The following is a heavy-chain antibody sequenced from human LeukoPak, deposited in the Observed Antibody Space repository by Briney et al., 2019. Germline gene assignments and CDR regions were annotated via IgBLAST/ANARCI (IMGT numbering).Heavy chain of an antibody. J-gene: IGHJ4*02. CDR2: ISYDGSNK. CDR1: GFTFSSYA. D-gene: IGHD5-18*01. V-gene: IGHV3-30-3*01. Sequence: GGSLRLSCAASGFTFSSYAMHWVRQAPGKGLEWVAVISYDGSNKYYADSVKGRFTISRDNSKNTLYLQMNSLRAEDTAVYYCAREGYSYGLDYWGQGTLVTVSS. CDR3: AREGYSYGLDY.